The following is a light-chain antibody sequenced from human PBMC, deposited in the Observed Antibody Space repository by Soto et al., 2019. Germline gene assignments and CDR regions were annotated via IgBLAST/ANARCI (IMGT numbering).Light chain of an antibody. Sequence: FVLPQSPATLSLSPGERVTLSCRASQSVGSNLAWYQQKPGQAPRLLIYDASNRATGSPVRFSGSGSGTDFTLTISRLEPEDFAVYHCQQRSNWPTITFGQGTRLEIK. CDR1: QSVGSN. J-gene: IGKJ5*01. CDR3: QQRSNWPTIT. V-gene: IGKV3-11*01. CDR2: DAS.